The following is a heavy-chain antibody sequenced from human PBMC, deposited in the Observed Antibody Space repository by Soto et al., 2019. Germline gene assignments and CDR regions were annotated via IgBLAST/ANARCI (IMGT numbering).Heavy chain of an antibody. D-gene: IGHD3-3*01. CDR3: ARELVFSAFDI. CDR2: IYYSGST. V-gene: IGHV4-59*01. Sequence: SETLSLTCTVSGGSISSYYWSWIRQPPGKGLEWIGYIYYSGSTNYNPSLKSRVTISVDTSKNQFSLKLSSVTAADTAVYYCARELVFSAFDIWGQGTMVTVSS. CDR1: GGSISSYY. J-gene: IGHJ3*02.